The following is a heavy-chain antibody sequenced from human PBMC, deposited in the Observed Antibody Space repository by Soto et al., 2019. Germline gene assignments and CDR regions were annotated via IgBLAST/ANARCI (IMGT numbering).Heavy chain of an antibody. CDR3: AAGDSSGYTPDAFDI. Sequence: SVKVSCKASGFTFTSSAVQWVRQARGQRLEWIGWIVVGSGNTNYAQKFQERVTITRDMSTSTAYMELSRLRSEDTAVYYCAAGDSSGYTPDAFDIWGQGTMVTVSS. CDR2: IVVGSGNT. CDR1: GFTFTSSA. V-gene: IGHV1-58*01. J-gene: IGHJ3*02. D-gene: IGHD3-22*01.